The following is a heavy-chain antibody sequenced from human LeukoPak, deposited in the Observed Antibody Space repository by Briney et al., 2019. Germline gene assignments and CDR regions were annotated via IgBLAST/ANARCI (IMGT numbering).Heavy chain of an antibody. CDR2: IDWDDDK. D-gene: IGHD3-10*01. CDR1: GFSLSTSGMC. Sequence: SGPTLVNPTQTLTLTCTFSGFSLSTSGMCVIWIRQPPGKALEWLERIDWDDDKYYSTSLKTRLTISKDTSKNQVVLTMTNMDPVDTATYYCARTTSGSGALGYMDVWGKGTTVTISS. V-gene: IGHV2-70*11. J-gene: IGHJ6*03. CDR3: ARTTSGSGALGYMDV.